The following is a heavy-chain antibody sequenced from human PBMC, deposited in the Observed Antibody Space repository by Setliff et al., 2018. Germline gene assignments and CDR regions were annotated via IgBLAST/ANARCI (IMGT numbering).Heavy chain of an antibody. J-gene: IGHJ5*02. D-gene: IGHD3-3*01. Sequence: ASVKVSCKASGYTFRQSIVSWVRQAPGQGLEWLGWIGVYSGNTYSAQRFQGRVSLTTDESTNTAYLELRGLRSDDTAVYYCMRLVRFCPRTVCQRTSGDEAWGQGTLVTSPQ. V-gene: IGHV1-18*01. CDR3: MRLVRFCPRTVCQRTSGDEA. CDR1: GYTFRQSI. CDR2: IGVYSGNT.